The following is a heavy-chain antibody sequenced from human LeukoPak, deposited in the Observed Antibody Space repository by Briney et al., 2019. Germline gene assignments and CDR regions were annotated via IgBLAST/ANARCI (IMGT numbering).Heavy chain of an antibody. V-gene: IGHV4-4*07. J-gene: IGHJ5*02. CDR2: IYTSGST. CDR3: ARGNWFDP. CDR1: GGSISSYY. Sequence: SETLSLTCTVSGGSISSYYWSWIRQPDGKGLGWIGRIYTSGSTNYNPSLKSRVTISVDKSKNQFSLELSSVTAADTAVYYCARGNWFDPWGQGTLVTVSS.